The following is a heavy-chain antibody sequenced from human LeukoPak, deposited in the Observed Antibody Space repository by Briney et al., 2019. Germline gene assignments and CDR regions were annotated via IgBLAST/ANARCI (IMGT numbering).Heavy chain of an antibody. CDR1: GFTFSSYG. CDR3: ARDYCSGRSCYDFDY. J-gene: IGHJ4*02. Sequence: GRSLRLSCAASGFTFSSYGMHWVRQAPGKGLEWVAVIWYDGSNKYYADSVKGRFTISRDNSKNTLYLQMNSLRAEDTAVYYCARDYCSGRSCYDFDYWGQGTLVTVSS. V-gene: IGHV3-33*01. D-gene: IGHD2-15*01. CDR2: IWYDGSNK.